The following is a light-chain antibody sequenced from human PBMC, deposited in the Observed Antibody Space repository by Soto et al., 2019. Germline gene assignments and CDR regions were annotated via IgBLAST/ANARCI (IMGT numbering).Light chain of an antibody. V-gene: IGLV2-23*02. J-gene: IGLJ1*01. CDR2: EVS. Sequence: QSVLTQPASVSGSPGQSITISCSGTSSDIGTYDFVSWYQHLPGKAPKLIISEVSNRPSGVSDRFSGSKSGSVASLTISGLQAEDEADYFCSSYVGDSAYAFGTGTKVTVL. CDR3: SSYVGDSAYA. CDR1: SSDIGTYDF.